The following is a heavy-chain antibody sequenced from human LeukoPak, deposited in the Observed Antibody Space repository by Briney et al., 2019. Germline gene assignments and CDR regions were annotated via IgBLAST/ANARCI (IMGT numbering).Heavy chain of an antibody. Sequence: SETLSLTCAVYGGSFSGYYWSWIRQPPGKGLEWIGEINHSGSTNYNPSLKRRVTISVDTSKNQFSLQLSSVTAADTAVYYCARSRNYYGSGSTPPNFDYWGQGTLVTVSS. D-gene: IGHD3-10*01. CDR1: GGSFSGYY. J-gene: IGHJ4*02. V-gene: IGHV4-34*01. CDR2: INHSGST. CDR3: ARSRNYYGSGSTPPNFDY.